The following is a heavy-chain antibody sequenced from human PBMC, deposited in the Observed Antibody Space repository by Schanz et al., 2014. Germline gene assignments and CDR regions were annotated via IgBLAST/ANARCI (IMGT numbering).Heavy chain of an antibody. Sequence: QVQLVESGGGVVQPGGSLRLSCAASGFTFSSYSMHWVRQAPGKGLEWLSYISRDGTTSYYADSVKGRFTISRDNAKNSLYLEMTSLRGEDTAVYYCVRDTDYHFDYWGQGTLVTVSS. J-gene: IGHJ4*02. CDR2: ISRDGTTS. D-gene: IGHD4-17*01. CDR1: GFTFSSYS. V-gene: IGHV3-11*01. CDR3: VRDTDYHFDY.